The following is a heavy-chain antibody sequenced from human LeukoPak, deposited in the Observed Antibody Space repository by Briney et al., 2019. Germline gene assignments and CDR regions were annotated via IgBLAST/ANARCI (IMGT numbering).Heavy chain of an antibody. CDR2: IDPSDSYT. CDR1: GYSFTSYW. D-gene: IGHD2-21*02. V-gene: IGHV5-10-1*01. Sequence: GESLKISCQGSGYSFTSYWISWVRQMPGKGLEWMGRIDPSDSYTNYSPSFQGHVTISADKSISTAYLQWSSLKASDAAMYYCAVSSAYCGGDCPDDYWGQGTLVTVSS. J-gene: IGHJ4*02. CDR3: AVSSAYCGGDCPDDY.